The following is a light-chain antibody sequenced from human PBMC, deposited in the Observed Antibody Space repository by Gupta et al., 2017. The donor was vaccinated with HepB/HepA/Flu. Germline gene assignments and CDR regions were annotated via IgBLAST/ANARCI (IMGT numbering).Light chain of an antibody. CDR1: QTISNW. V-gene: IGKV1-5*03. CDR3: QQQYNDWEWT. CDR2: KAS. J-gene: IGKJ1*01. Sequence: QMTQSPSTLSASVGDRVIITCRASQTISNWLAWYQQRPGKAPKLLIYKASTLESGVPSRFSGSGCGTEFTLTISSRQPDDFATYYCQQQYNDWEWTFGQGTKVEIK.